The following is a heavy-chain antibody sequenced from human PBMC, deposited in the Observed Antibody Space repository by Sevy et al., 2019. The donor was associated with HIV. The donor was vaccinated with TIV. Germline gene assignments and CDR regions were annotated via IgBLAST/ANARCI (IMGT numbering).Heavy chain of an antibody. Sequence: GGSLRLSCAASGFTFSSYGMHWVRQAPGKGLEWVAFIRYDGSNKYYADSVKGRFTISRDNSKNKLYLQMNSLRAEDTAVYYCAKGVRDYYGSGTLGWGQGTLVTVSS. CDR3: AKGVRDYYGSGTLG. CDR2: IRYDGSNK. J-gene: IGHJ4*02. D-gene: IGHD3-10*01. V-gene: IGHV3-30*02. CDR1: GFTFSSYG.